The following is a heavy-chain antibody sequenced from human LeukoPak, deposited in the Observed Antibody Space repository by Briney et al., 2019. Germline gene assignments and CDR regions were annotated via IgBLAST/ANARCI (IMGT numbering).Heavy chain of an antibody. J-gene: IGHJ6*02. V-gene: IGHV3-21*01. CDR1: GFTFSSYS. Sequence: KTGGSLRLSCAASGFTFSSYSMNWVRQAPGKGLEWVSSISSSSSYIYYADSVKGRFTISRDNAKNSLYLQMNSLRAEDTAVYYCARETQWLVFAPYYYYGMDVWGQGTTVTVSS. D-gene: IGHD6-19*01. CDR3: ARETQWLVFAPYYYYGMDV. CDR2: ISSSSSYI.